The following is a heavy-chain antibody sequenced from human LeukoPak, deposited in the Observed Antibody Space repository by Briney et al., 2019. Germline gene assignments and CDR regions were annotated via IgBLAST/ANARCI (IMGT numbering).Heavy chain of an antibody. V-gene: IGHV4-59*01. J-gene: IGHJ4*02. CDR2: IYYSGST. D-gene: IGHD3-10*01. CDR1: GGSISSYY. CDR3: ARGGDYGSGSYYRN. Sequence: PSXXLSLTCTVSGGSISSYYWSWIRQLPGKGLEWIGYIYYSGSTNYNPSLKSRVTISVDTSKNQFSLKLSSVTAADTAVYYCARGGDYGSGSYYRNWGQGTLVTVSS.